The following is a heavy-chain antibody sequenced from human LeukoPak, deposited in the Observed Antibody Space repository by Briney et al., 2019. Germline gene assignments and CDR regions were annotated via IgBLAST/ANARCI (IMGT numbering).Heavy chain of an antibody. CDR1: GGSISSGGYY. CDR2: IYYSGST. Sequence: PSETLSLTCTVSGGSISSGGYYWSWIRQHPGKGLEWIGYIYYSGSTYYNPSLKSRVTISVDTSKNQFSLKLSSVTAADTAVYYCAREEYSRSDGMDVWGQGTTVTVSS. V-gene: IGHV4-30-4*08. J-gene: IGHJ6*02. CDR3: AREEYSRSDGMDV. D-gene: IGHD6-6*01.